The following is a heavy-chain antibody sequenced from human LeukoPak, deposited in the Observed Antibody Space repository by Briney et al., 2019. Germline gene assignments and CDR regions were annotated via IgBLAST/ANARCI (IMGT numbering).Heavy chain of an antibody. Sequence: PGGSLRLSCAASGFTFSSYNMSWVRQAPGKGLEWVANIKQDGSEKYYVDSVKGRFTISRDNAKNSLYLQMNSLRAEDTAVYYCARDSATITIFGVVPLAAFDIWGQGTMVTVSP. D-gene: IGHD3-3*01. J-gene: IGHJ3*02. V-gene: IGHV3-7*01. CDR1: GFTFSSYN. CDR2: IKQDGSEK. CDR3: ARDSATITIFGVVPLAAFDI.